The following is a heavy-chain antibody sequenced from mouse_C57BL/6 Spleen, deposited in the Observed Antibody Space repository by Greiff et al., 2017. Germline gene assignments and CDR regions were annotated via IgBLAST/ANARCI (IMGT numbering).Heavy chain of an antibody. CDR2: ISSGGDYI. Sequence: EVKLVESGEGLVKPGGSLKLSCAASGFTFSSYAMSWVRQTPEKRLEWVAYISSGGDYIYYADTVKGRFTISRDNARNTLYLQMSSLKSEDTAMYYCTREEVITTVVPFAYWGQGTLVTVSA. CDR3: TREEVITTVVPFAY. D-gene: IGHD1-1*01. CDR1: GFTFSSYA. V-gene: IGHV5-9-1*02. J-gene: IGHJ3*01.